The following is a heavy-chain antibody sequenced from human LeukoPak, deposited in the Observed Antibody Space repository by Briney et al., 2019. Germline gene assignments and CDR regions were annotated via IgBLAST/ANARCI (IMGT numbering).Heavy chain of an antibody. CDR2: ISWNSGSI. Sequence: QPGGSLRLSCAASGFTFDDYAMHWVRQAPGKGLEWVSGISWNSGSIGYADSVKGRFTISRDNAKNSLYLQMNSLRAGDTALYYCAKDRIPGSGSLDAFDIWGQGTMVTVSS. D-gene: IGHD1-26*01. J-gene: IGHJ3*02. CDR1: GFTFDDYA. V-gene: IGHV3-9*01. CDR3: AKDRIPGSGSLDAFDI.